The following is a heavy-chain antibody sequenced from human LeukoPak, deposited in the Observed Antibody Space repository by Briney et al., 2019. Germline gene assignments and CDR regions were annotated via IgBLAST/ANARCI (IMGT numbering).Heavy chain of an antibody. Sequence: NPSETLSLTCTVSGGSISSYYWTWIRQPPGKGLEWLGYIYYSGSTNYNPSLKSRVTISVDASKNQFSLKLSSVTAADTAVYYCARDPYYDYVWGSYQPEGAFDIWGQGTMVTVSS. CDR1: GGSISSYY. J-gene: IGHJ3*02. CDR2: IYYSGST. V-gene: IGHV4-59*01. D-gene: IGHD3-16*02. CDR3: ARDPYYDYVWGSYQPEGAFDI.